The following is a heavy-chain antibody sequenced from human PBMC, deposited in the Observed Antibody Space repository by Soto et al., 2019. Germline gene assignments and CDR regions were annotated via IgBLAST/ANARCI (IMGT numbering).Heavy chain of an antibody. J-gene: IGHJ6*03. CDR2: INHSGST. Sequence: SETLSLICAVYGGSFSGYYWSWIRQPPGKGLEWIGEINHSGSTNYNPSLKSRVTISVDTSKNQFSLKLSSVTAADTAVYYCARVSTPTVGVDYYYYYMDVWGKGTTVTVSS. CDR1: GGSFSGYY. CDR3: ARVSTPTVGVDYYYYYMDV. D-gene: IGHD4-17*01. V-gene: IGHV4-34*01.